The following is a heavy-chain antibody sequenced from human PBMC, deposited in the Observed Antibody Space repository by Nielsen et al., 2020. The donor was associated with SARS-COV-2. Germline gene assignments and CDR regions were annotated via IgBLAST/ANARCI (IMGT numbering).Heavy chain of an antibody. CDR2: LSDDGNDH. CDR1: GFTFSNAW. CDR3: AKLWGQWLVEHFAY. Sequence: GESLKISCAASGFTFSNAWMSWVRQAPGKGLEWVAALSDDGNDHHYADSVKGRFTTSRDNSKNTLSLQMDSLRPDDTAVYYCAKLWGQWLVEHFAYWGQGTLVTVSS. J-gene: IGHJ4*02. V-gene: IGHV3-30*18. D-gene: IGHD6-19*01.